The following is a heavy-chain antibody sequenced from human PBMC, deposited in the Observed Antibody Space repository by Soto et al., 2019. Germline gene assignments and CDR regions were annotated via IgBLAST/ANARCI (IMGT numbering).Heavy chain of an antibody. CDR3: ARANYDFWSGYYLGP. Sequence: PGGSLRLCCAASGFTFSSYWMSWVRQAPGKGLEWVANIKQDGSEKYYVDSVKGRFTISRDNAKNSLYLQMNSLRAEDTAVYYCARANYDFWSGYYLGPWGQGTLVTVSS. V-gene: IGHV3-7*04. CDR2: IKQDGSEK. CDR1: GFTFSSYW. J-gene: IGHJ5*02. D-gene: IGHD3-3*01.